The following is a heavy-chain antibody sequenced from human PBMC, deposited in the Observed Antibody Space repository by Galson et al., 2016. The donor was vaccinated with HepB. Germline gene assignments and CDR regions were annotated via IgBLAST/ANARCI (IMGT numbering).Heavy chain of an antibody. J-gene: IGHJ6*03. V-gene: IGHV3-74*01. CDR2: IKTAGTNA. CDR1: GFTFTNHC. D-gene: IGHD1-14*01. Sequence: SLRLSCAASGFTFTNHCMHWVRHVPGKGRVWVSRIKTAGTNATYADSVKGRFTISRDNTKQTIYLQMNSQRAEDTSVYYCARDRRYYYYMYVWGKGTTVPVSS. CDR3: ARDRRYYYYMYV.